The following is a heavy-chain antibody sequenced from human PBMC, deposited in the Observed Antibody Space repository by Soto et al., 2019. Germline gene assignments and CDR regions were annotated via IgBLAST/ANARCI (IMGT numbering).Heavy chain of an antibody. CDR3: ARRGDYSNKGAGWVAFDI. J-gene: IGHJ3*02. CDR1: GFTFSDYY. Sequence: QVQLVESGGGLVKPGGSLRLSCAASGFTFSDYYMSWIRQAPGKGLEWVLYISSSSSYTNYADSVKGRFTISRDNAKNSLYLQMNSLRAEDTAVYYCARRGDYSNKGAGWVAFDIWGQGTMVTVSS. D-gene: IGHD4-4*01. V-gene: IGHV3-11*06. CDR2: ISSSSSYT.